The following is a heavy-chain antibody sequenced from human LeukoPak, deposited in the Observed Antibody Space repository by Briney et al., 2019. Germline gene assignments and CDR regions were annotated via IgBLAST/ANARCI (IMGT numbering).Heavy chain of an antibody. CDR2: IKQDGSAK. Sequence: GGSLRLSCAASGFSFSDYWMTWVRQAPGKGLEWVANIKQDGSAKFYVDSELGRFTISRDNGKKSLYLQMNSLRVEDTAVYYCARTPTPPSMIKLDNFDYWGQGTLVTVSS. CDR1: GFSFSDYW. D-gene: IGHD3-22*01. CDR3: ARTPTPPSMIKLDNFDY. V-gene: IGHV3-7*01. J-gene: IGHJ4*02.